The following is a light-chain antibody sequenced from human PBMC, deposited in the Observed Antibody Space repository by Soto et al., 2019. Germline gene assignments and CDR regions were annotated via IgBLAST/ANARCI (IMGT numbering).Light chain of an antibody. J-gene: IGLJ2*01. CDR1: SGHNTYA. CDR2: LNSDGSH. Sequence: QPVLTQSPSASASLGASVKLTCTLSSGHNTYAIAWHRQQPEKGPRYLMKLNSDGSHTKGDGIPDRFSGSSSGAERYLTISSLQSEDEADYYCQTWGTGPVIFGGGTKLTV. V-gene: IGLV4-69*01. CDR3: QTWGTGPVI.